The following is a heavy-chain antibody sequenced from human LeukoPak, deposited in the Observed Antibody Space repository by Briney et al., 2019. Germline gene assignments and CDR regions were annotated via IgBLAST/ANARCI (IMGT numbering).Heavy chain of an antibody. CDR3: AREDYYYDSSGYSSGAFDI. CDR2: IRYDGSNK. V-gene: IGHV3-30*02. D-gene: IGHD3-22*01. CDR1: GFTFSSYG. J-gene: IGHJ3*02. Sequence: GGSLRLSCAASGFTFSSYGMHWVRQAPGKGLEWVAFIRYDGSNKYYADSVKGRFTISRDNSKNTLYLQMNSLRAEDTAVYYCAREDYYYDSSGYSSGAFDIWGQGTMVTVSS.